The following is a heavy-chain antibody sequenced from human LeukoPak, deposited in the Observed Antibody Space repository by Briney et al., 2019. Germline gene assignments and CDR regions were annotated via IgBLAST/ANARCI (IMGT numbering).Heavy chain of an antibody. CDR3: ARGLDDPRTTPDGYCSGGSCLSAFDI. CDR1: GGSISSSSYY. V-gene: IGHV4-39*07. CDR2: IYYSGST. J-gene: IGHJ3*02. Sequence: SETLSLTCTVSGGSISSSSYYWGWIRQPPGKGLEWIGSIYYSGSTYYNPSLKSRVTISVDTSKNQFSLKLSSVTAADTAVYYCARGLDDPRTTPDGYCSGGSCLSAFDIWGQGTMVTVSS. D-gene: IGHD2-15*01.